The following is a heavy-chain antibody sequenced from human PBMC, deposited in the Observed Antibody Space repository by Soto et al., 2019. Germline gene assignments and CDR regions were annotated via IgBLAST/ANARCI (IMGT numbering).Heavy chain of an antibody. CDR1: GGSISSYY. D-gene: IGHD2-2*01. J-gene: IGHJ6*02. Sequence: QVQLQESGPGLVKPSETLSLTCTVSGGSISSYYWSWIRQPPGKGLEWIGYIYYSGSTNYNPSLKSRVTISVXXSXNXXSLKLSSVTAADTAVYYCARDRGSRSHYYYYGMDVWGQGTTVTVSS. CDR3: ARDRGSRSHYYYYGMDV. CDR2: IYYSGST. V-gene: IGHV4-59*01.